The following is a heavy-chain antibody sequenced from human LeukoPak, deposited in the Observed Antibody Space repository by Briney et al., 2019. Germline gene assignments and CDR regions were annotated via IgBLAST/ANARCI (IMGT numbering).Heavy chain of an antibody. CDR3: ARGVSDFDY. V-gene: IGHV3-30-3*01. CDR2: ISYDGSNQ. J-gene: IGHJ4*02. CDR1: GFTFSSYA. Sequence: GGCLRLSCAVSGFTFSSYAMHWVRQAPAKGLECVAVISYDGSNQYYADSVKGRITISRDNSKNTPYRQMNSLRAEDTAVYYCARGVSDFDYWGQGTPVTVSS.